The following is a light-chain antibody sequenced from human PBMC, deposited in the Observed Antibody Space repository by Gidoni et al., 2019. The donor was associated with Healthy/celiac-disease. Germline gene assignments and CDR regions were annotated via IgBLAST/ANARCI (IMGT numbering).Light chain of an antibody. CDR2: GAS. J-gene: IGKJ4*01. Sequence: LTQSPGTLSLSPAARATLSCRASQSVSSSYLAWYQQKPGQAPRLLIQGASSRATVIPDRFSGSGSGTDFTLTISRLEPEYCAVYYCQQLLTFGGGTKVEIK. V-gene: IGKV3-20*01. CDR3: QQLLT. CDR1: QSVSSSY.